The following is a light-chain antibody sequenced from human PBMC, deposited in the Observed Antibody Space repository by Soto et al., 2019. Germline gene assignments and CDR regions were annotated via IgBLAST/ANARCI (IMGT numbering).Light chain of an antibody. J-gene: IGLJ3*02. CDR2: SNN. CDR3: AAWDDSLSGWV. V-gene: IGLV1-44*01. Sequence: QPVLTQPPSASETPGQTVSISCSGSNSNIASNTVNWYQHLPGTAPKLLIYSNNQRPSGVPDRFSGSKSGTSASLAISGLRSEDEADYYCAAWDDSLSGWVFGGGTKLTVL. CDR1: NSNIASNT.